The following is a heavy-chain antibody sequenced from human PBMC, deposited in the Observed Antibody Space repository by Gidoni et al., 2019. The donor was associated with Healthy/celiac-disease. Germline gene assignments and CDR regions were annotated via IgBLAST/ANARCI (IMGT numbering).Heavy chain of an antibody. CDR2: ISAYNGNT. Sequence: QVQLVQSGAEVQKPGASVTVPCKASGYTFTNYGSSWWRQAPGQGLEWVGWISAYNGNTNYAQKLQGRVTMTTDTSTSTAYMELRSLRSDDTAVYYCARLERRDSSGYSRNVIENWGQGTLVTVSS. D-gene: IGHD3-22*01. CDR1: GYTFTNYG. CDR3: ARLERRDSSGYSRNVIEN. V-gene: IGHV1-18*01. J-gene: IGHJ4*02.